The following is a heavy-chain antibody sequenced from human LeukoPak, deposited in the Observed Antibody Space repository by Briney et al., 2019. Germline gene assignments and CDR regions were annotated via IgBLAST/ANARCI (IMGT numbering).Heavy chain of an antibody. CDR3: ARDIVVVPAAISDNWFDP. J-gene: IGHJ5*02. CDR2: ISAYNGNT. D-gene: IGHD2-2*02. V-gene: IGHV1-18*01. CDR1: GYTFTSYG. Sequence: ASVKVSCKASGYTFTSYGISWARQAPGQGLEWMGWISAYNGNTNYAQKLQGRVTMTTDTSTSTAYMELRSLRSDDTAVYYCARDIVVVPAAISDNWFDPWGQGTLVTVSP.